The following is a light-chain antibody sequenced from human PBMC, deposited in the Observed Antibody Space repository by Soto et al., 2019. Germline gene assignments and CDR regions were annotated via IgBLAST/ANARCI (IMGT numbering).Light chain of an antibody. CDR2: KAS. V-gene: IGKV1-5*03. Sequence: DIQMTQSPSTLSASVGDRVTIICRASQSIGSWLAWYQQKPGKAPKLLIYKASSLEGGVPSRFSGSGSGTEFTLTISSLQPDDFATYYYQQYNSYSQWTFGQGTKVEIK. CDR3: QQYNSYSQWT. J-gene: IGKJ1*01. CDR1: QSIGSW.